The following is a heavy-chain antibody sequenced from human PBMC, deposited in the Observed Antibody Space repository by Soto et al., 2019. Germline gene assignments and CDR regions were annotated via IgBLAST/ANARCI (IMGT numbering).Heavy chain of an antibody. V-gene: IGHV1-69*12. CDR2: IISIFGTA. D-gene: IGHD1-26*01. J-gene: IGHJ6*02. CDR3: ASHSGSSPEGRYYSGMDV. CDR1: GGTFSSYA. Sequence: QVQLVQSGAEVKKPGSSVKVSCKASGGTFSSYAISWVRQAPGQGLEWMGGIISIFGTADYAQKFQGRVTTTADASTSPAYIEMNSLRPEDTAVYYCASHSGSSPEGRYYSGMDVWGQGTTVTVSS.